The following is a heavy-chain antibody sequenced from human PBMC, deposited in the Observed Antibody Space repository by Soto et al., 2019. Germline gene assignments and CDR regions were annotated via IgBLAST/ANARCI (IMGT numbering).Heavy chain of an antibody. CDR3: AAAQERGAFDI. J-gene: IGHJ3*02. CDR1: GFTFTSSA. Sequence: QMQLVQSGPEVKKPGTSVKVSCKASGFTFTSSAVQWVRQARGQRLGWIGWIVVGSGNTNYAQKFQERVTITRDMSTSTAYMELSSLRSEDTAVYYCAAAQERGAFDIWGQGTMVTVSS. V-gene: IGHV1-58*01. CDR2: IVVGSGNT.